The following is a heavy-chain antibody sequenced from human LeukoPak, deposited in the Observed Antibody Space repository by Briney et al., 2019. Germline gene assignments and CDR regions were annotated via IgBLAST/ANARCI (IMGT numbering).Heavy chain of an antibody. V-gene: IGHV1-69-2*01. D-gene: IGHD2-2*01. CDR2: VDPEDGET. J-gene: IGHJ6*03. CDR3: ATDVAPARRFYYYMDV. CDR1: GYTVTDYY. Sequence: ASVKVSCKASGYTVTDYYIHWVQQAPGKGLEWMGRVDPEDGETIYAEKFQGRVTITADTSTEIAYMELSSLRSEDTAVYYCATDVAPARRFYYYMDVWGKGTTVTVSS.